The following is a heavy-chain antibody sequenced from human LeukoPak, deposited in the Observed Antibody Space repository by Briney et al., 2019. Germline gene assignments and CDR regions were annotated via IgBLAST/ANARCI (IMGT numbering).Heavy chain of an antibody. D-gene: IGHD3/OR15-3a*01. CDR3: ASSSYDFDAFDI. V-gene: IGHV1-3*01. Sequence: GGSLRLSCAASGYTFTSYAMHWVRQVPGQRLEWMEWINAGNGNTKYSQKFQGRVTITRDTSASTAYMELSSLRSEDTAVYYCASSSYDFDAFDIWGQGTMVTVSS. J-gene: IGHJ3*02. CDR1: GYTFTSYA. CDR2: INAGNGNT.